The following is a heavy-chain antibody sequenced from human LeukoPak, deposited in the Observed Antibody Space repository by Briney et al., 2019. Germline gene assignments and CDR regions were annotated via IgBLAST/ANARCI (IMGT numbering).Heavy chain of an antibody. CDR1: GFTFSSNG. CDR3: SYDTTGPEDY. Sequence: GGSLRLSCAASGFTFSSNGMLWVRQAPGKGLEWVAFIRYDGSNKYYADSVKGRFTISRDNSKNTLYLQMNSLRVEDTAVYYCSYDTTGPEDYWGQGTLVTVSS. D-gene: IGHD2-8*01. J-gene: IGHJ4*02. V-gene: IGHV3-30*02. CDR2: IRYDGSNK.